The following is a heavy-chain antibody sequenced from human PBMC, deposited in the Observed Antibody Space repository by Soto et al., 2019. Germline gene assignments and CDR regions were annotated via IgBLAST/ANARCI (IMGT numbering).Heavy chain of an antibody. D-gene: IGHD7-27*01. J-gene: IGHJ4*02. CDR1: GGSISSSTYY. Sequence: SETLSLTCTVSGGSISSSTYYWAWIRQPPGKGLEWIGSIYYSGSTYYNPSLKSRVTISVDTSNNQFSLKLSSVTAADTALYYCARHAFLRPTGEVHMNFDQWGQGTLVTVSS. CDR3: ARHAFLRPTGEVHMNFDQ. V-gene: IGHV4-39*01. CDR2: IYYSGST.